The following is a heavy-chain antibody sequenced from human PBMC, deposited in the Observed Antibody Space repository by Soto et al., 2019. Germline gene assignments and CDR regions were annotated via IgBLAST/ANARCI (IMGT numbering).Heavy chain of an antibody. Sequence: QLQLQESGPGLVKPSETLSLTCTVSGGSISSSSYYWGWIRQPPGKGLEWIGSIYYSGSTYYNPSLKSRVTISVDTSKNQFSLKLSSVTAADTAVYYCARRGGRYFDRWFDYYYYGMDVWGQGTTVTVSS. J-gene: IGHJ6*02. CDR1: GGSISSSSYY. V-gene: IGHV4-39*01. CDR2: IYYSGST. CDR3: ARRGGRYFDRWFDYYYYGMDV. D-gene: IGHD3-9*01.